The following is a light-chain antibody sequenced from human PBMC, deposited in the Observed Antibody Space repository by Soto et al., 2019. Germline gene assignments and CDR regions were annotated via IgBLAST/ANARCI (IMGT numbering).Light chain of an antibody. CDR1: SSDVGGYNY. J-gene: IGLJ2*01. V-gene: IGLV2-14*03. CDR3: SSYTSSSTRV. CDR2: DVS. Sequence: QSALTQPASVSGSPGQSVTISCTGTSSDVGGYNYVSWYQQHPGKAPKLMIYDVSTRPSAVSNRFSGSKSGNTATLTISGLQAEDEADYCCSSYTSSSTRVFGGGTKLTVL.